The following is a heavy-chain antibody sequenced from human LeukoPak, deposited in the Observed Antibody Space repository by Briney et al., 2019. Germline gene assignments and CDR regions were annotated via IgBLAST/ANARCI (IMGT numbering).Heavy chain of an antibody. D-gene: IGHD3-22*01. CDR1: GSTFSSYA. CDR2: ISGSGGST. CDR3: AKINSGYYYSDY. V-gene: IGHV3-23*01. Sequence: GGSLRLSCAASGSTFSSYAMSWVRQAPGKGLEWVSAISGSGGSTYYADSVKGRFTISRDNSKNTLYLQMNSLRAEDTAVYYCAKINSGYYYSDYWGQGTLVTVSS. J-gene: IGHJ4*02.